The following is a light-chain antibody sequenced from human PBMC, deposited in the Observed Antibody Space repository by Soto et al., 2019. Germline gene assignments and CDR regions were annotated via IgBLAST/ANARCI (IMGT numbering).Light chain of an antibody. J-gene: IGLJ1*01. CDR1: SSDVGGYKY. Sequence: SELTRAPYASGSPGQAVTISCTGTSSDVGGYKYVSWYQQHPGKAPKLIISEVSKRPSGVPDRFSGSKSGNTASLTVSGLQAEDEADYYCTSHAGSNNYVFGTGTKVPV. CDR2: EVS. V-gene: IGLV2-8*01. CDR3: TSHAGSNNYV.